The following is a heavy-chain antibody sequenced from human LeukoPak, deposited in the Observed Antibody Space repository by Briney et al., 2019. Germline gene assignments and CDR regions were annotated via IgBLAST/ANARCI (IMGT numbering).Heavy chain of an antibody. V-gene: IGHV3-48*03. CDR3: ARDRGGGYCIGGSCYFDY. J-gene: IGHJ4*02. CDR2: ISSSGSTI. D-gene: IGHD2-15*01. Sequence: GGSLRLSCAASGFTFSSYEMNWVRQAPGKGLEWVSYISSSGSTIYYADSVKGRFTISRDNAKNSLYLQMNSLRAEDTAVYYCARDRGGGYCIGGSCYFDYWGQGTLVTVSS. CDR1: GFTFSSYE.